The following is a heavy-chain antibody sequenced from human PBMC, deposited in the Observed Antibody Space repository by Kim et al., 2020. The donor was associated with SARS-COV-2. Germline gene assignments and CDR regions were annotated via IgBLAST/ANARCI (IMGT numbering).Heavy chain of an antibody. D-gene: IGHD1-20*01. V-gene: IGHV4-31*02. CDR3: ARYSNWNDVLNYFDY. J-gene: IGHJ4*02. Sequence: PSLTSRVTISVDTSKNQCSLKLSSVTAADTAVYYCARYSNWNDVLNYFDYWGQGTLVTVSS.